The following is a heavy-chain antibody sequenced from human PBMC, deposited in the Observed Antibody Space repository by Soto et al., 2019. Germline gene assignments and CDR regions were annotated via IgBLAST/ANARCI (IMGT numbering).Heavy chain of an antibody. V-gene: IGHV4-39*01. J-gene: IGHJ5*02. Sequence: SETLSLTCTVSGGSISSSSYYWGWIRQPPGKGLEWIGSIYYSGSTYYNPSLKSRVTISVDTSKNQFSLKLSSVTAADTAVYYCARRSIKYSSSKPKGWFDPWGQGTLVTVSS. CDR1: GGSISSSSYY. D-gene: IGHD6-6*01. CDR2: IYYSGST. CDR3: ARRSIKYSSSKPKGWFDP.